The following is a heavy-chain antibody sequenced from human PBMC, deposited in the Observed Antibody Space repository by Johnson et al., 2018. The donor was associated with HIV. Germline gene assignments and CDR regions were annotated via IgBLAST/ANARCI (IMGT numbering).Heavy chain of an antibody. CDR3: GRDINYSNYVTDAFDI. J-gene: IGHJ3*02. V-gene: IGHV3-30*04. CDR1: GFTFSSYA. CDR2: ISYDGSGK. D-gene: IGHD4-11*01. Sequence: QVQLVESGGGVVQPGRSLRLSCAASGFTFSSYAMHWVRQAPAKGLELVAVISYDGSGKYYADSVKGRFTISRDSSKNMLYLQMNSLRTEYTAVYYCGRDINYSNYVTDAFDIWGQGTVVTVSS.